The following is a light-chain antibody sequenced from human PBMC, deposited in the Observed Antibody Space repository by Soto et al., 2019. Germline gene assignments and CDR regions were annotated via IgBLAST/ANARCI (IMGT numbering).Light chain of an antibody. CDR3: QQYDNFYT. V-gene: IGKV1-27*01. CDR1: QGISNY. CDR2: AAS. J-gene: IGKJ1*01. Sequence: DIQMTQSPSSLSASVGDRVTITCRASQGISNYLAWYQQKPGKVPKLLIYAASTLQSGVPSRFSGSGSRTDFTLTISSLQPDDFATYYCQQYDNFYTFGQGTKVDI.